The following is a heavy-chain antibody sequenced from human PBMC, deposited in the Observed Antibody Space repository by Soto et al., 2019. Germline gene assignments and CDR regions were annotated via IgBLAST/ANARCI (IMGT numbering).Heavy chain of an antibody. J-gene: IGHJ6*02. CDR1: GYSFTDYH. V-gene: IGHV1-2*04. D-gene: IGHD2-8*01. CDR2: INPKSGGT. CDR3: ARGDSTDCSNGVCSFFYNHGMDV. Sequence: ASVKVSCKATGYSFTDYHIQWVRQAPGQGLEWLGRINPKSGGTSTAQKFQGWVTMTTDTSISTASMELTRLTSDDTAIYYCARGDSTDCSNGVCSFFYNHGMDVWGQGTTVTVSS.